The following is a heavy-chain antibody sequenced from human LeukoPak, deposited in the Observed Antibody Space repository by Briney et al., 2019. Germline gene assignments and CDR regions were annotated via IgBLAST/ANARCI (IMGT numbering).Heavy chain of an antibody. CDR3: ARDPDSSAFDY. J-gene: IGHJ4*02. V-gene: IGHV3-7*01. CDR2: IKYDGTVK. Sequence: GGSLRLSCTASGINFGTSWMSWVRQSPGKGLEFLANIKYDGTVKNYLDSVKGRFTISRDNPKNSMNLQMDSLRAEDTAIYYCARDPDSSAFDYWGQGALVTVSS. CDR1: GINFGTSW. D-gene: IGHD2-15*01.